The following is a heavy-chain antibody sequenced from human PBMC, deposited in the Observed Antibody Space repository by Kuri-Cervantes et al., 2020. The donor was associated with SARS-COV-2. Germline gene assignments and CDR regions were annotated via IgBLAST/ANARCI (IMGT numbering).Heavy chain of an antibody. CDR2: IHSTGAT. D-gene: IGHD5-18*01. J-gene: IGHJ4*02. CDR3: ARDLNGQLWSTGLGY. CDR1: GGSIKNYF. Sequence: GSLRLSCTVSGGSIKNYFWTWIRQSPGKGLEWIGHIHSTGATNYNPALKSRVTVSVDKSKHHFSLRLSSVTAADTAVYYCARDLNGQLWSTGLGYWGQGTLVTVSS. V-gene: IGHV4-59*01.